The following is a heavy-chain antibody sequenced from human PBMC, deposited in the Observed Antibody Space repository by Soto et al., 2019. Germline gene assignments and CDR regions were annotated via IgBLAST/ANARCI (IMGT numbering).Heavy chain of an antibody. CDR1: GGTFSSYA. CDR3: ARGHVVDYYDSSGYYTHFDY. D-gene: IGHD3-22*01. J-gene: IGHJ4*02. CDR2: IIPIFGTA. Sequence: QVQLVQSGAEVKKPGSSVKVSCKASGGTFSSYAISWVRQAPGQGLEWMGGIIPIFGTANYAQKFQGRVTITADEYTSTAYMELSSLRSEDTAVYYCARGHVVDYYDSSGYYTHFDYWGQGTLVTVSS. V-gene: IGHV1-69*01.